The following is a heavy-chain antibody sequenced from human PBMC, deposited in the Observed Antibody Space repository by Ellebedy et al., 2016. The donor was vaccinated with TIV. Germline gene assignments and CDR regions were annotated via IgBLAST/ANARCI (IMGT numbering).Heavy chain of an antibody. J-gene: IGHJ4*02. V-gene: IGHV1-18*01. CDR2: INAGNGNT. CDR3: ARSYGDYVLSEIDY. D-gene: IGHD4-17*01. CDR1: GYTFTSYG. Sequence: ASVKVSXXASGYTFTSYGISWVRQAPGQRLEWMGWINAGNGNTKYSQKFQGRVTITRDTSTSTAYMELRSLRSDDTAVYYCARSYGDYVLSEIDYWGQGTLVTVSS.